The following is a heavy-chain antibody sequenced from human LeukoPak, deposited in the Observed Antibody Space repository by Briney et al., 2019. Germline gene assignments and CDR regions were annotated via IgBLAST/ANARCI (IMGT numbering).Heavy chain of an antibody. V-gene: IGHV3-48*01. CDR2: ISSSSSTI. J-gene: IGHJ4*02. D-gene: IGHD3-10*02. CDR3: ARDRVPGYYVYGSFDY. Sequence: PGGSLRLSCAASGFSIKAYSMNWVRQAPGKGLEWVSYISSSSSTIYYAGSVKGRFTISRDNAKNSLYLQMNSLRAEDTAVYYCARDRVPGYYVYGSFDYWGQGTLVTVSS. CDR1: GFSIKAYS.